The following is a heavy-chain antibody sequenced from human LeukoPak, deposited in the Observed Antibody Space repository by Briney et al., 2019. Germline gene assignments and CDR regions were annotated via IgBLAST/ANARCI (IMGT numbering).Heavy chain of an antibody. J-gene: IGHJ5*02. Sequence: SETLSLTCTVSGGAVSSGSYYWSWIRQPPGQGLEWIGYIHYSGSTKYNPSLKSRVTMSVDTSKNQFSLKVTSVTAADTAIHYCTRTNYGDYNWFDPWGQGTLVTVSS. CDR3: TRTNYGDYNWFDP. CDR2: IHYSGST. CDR1: GGAVSSGSYY. D-gene: IGHD4-17*01. V-gene: IGHV4-61*01.